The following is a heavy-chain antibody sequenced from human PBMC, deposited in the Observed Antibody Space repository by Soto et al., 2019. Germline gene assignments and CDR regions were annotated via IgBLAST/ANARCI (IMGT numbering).Heavy chain of an antibody. D-gene: IGHD6-13*01. V-gene: IGHV4-59*01. CDR3: ARGEGWAAAGQDV. Sequence: QVQLQESGPGLVKPSETLSLTCTVSGGSISSYYWSWIRQPPGKGLEWIGYIYYSGSTNYNPSLKSRVPIPVDTSKNQFSLKLSSVTAADTAGYYCARGEGWAAAGQDVWGQGTTVTVSS. CDR1: GGSISSYY. CDR2: IYYSGST. J-gene: IGHJ6*02.